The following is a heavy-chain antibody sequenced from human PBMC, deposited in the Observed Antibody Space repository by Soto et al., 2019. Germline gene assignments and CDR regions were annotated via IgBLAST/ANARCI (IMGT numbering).Heavy chain of an antibody. J-gene: IGHJ2*01. V-gene: IGHV3-23*01. CDR1: GFTFSSYA. Sequence: EVQLLESGGGLVQPGGSLRLSCAASGFTFSSYAMSWVRQAPGKGLEWVSAVSGSGGSTYYADSVKGRFTISRDNSKNTLYLQMNSLRAEDTAVYYCAKRPPTVTTEGWYFDLWGRGTLVTVSS. CDR3: AKRPPTVTTEGWYFDL. CDR2: VSGSGGST. D-gene: IGHD4-17*01.